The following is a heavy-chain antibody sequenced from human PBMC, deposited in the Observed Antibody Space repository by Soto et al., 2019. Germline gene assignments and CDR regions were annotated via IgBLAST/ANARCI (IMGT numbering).Heavy chain of an antibody. Sequence: ASVKVSCKASGYMFTYYHVHWVRQSPGQGLEWMGIINPNGGDTRYAQKFQGRVTMTRDTSTSTVYMEVSSLRSEDTALYYCAKATYYEFWSGSGPFDYWGQGTPVTVSS. V-gene: IGHV1-46*01. D-gene: IGHD3-3*01. CDR2: INPNGGDT. CDR1: GYMFTYYH. CDR3: AKATYYEFWSGSGPFDY. J-gene: IGHJ4*02.